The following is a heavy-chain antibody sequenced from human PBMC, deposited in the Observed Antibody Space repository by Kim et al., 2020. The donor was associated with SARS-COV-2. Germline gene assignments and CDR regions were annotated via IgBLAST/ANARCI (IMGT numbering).Heavy chain of an antibody. Sequence: SETLSLTCTVSGGSISSSSYYWGWIRQPPGKGLEWIGSIYYSGSTYYNPSLKSRVTISVDTSKNQFSLKLSSVTAADTAVYYCARHGQPEYDFWSGGHWFDPWGQGTLVTVSS. D-gene: IGHD3-3*01. J-gene: IGHJ5*02. CDR3: ARHGQPEYDFWSGGHWFDP. V-gene: IGHV4-39*01. CDR2: IYYSGST. CDR1: GGSISSSSYY.